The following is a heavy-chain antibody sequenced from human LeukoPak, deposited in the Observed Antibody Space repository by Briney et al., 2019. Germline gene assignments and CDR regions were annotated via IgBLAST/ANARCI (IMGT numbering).Heavy chain of an antibody. CDR2: IKPDGSEK. Sequence: VGSLRLSCAASGFTFSDYWMNWVRQAPGKGLEWVANIKPDGSEKRYVDSVKGRFTIARDNAKNSLYLQMNSLRAEDTAVYYCARVVGTDEGADYWGQGTLVTVSS. CDR1: GFTFSDYW. CDR3: ARVVGTDEGADY. D-gene: IGHD1-7*01. V-gene: IGHV3-7*04. J-gene: IGHJ4*02.